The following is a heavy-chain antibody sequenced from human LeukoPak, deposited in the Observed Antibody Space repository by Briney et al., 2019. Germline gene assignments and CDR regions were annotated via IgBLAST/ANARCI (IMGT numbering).Heavy chain of an antibody. D-gene: IGHD3-16*01. Sequence: GGSLRLSCAASGFIFSNYGMHWVRQTPGKGLEWVTFIKSDGSEKDYADSVKGRFTISRDNSKSTLYLQMNSLRAEDMALYHCVKEVSCAEMGGDIWGQGTLVTVSS. CDR3: VKEVSCAEMGGDI. J-gene: IGHJ4*02. CDR1: GFIFSNYG. CDR2: IKSDGSEK. V-gene: IGHV3-30*02.